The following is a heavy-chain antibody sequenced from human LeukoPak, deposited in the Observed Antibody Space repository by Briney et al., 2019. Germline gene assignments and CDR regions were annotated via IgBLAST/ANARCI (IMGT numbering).Heavy chain of an antibody. J-gene: IGHJ4*02. Sequence: ASVTVSCKASGYTFTNYGINWVRQAPGQGLEWMGWISAYNGNTNYAQNFQGRVTMTTDTSTSTAYMELRSLRSDDTAVYCCARGDSGLDYWGQGTLVTVSS. V-gene: IGHV1-18*01. CDR2: ISAYNGNT. D-gene: IGHD2-15*01. CDR3: ARGDSGLDY. CDR1: GYTFTNYG.